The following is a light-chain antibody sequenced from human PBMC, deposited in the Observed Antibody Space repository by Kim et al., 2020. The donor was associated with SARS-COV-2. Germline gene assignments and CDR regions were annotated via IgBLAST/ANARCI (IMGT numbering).Light chain of an antibody. Sequence: SSELTQDPAVSVALGQRVRITCQGDNLRSYYASWYQQKPGQAPVLVIYGKNNRPSGIPDRFSGSSSGNTASLTITGAQAEDEADYYCNSRDTSGNHRFGGGTKLTVL. J-gene: IGLJ2*01. V-gene: IGLV3-19*01. CDR3: NSRDTSGNHR. CDR1: NLRSYY. CDR2: GKN.